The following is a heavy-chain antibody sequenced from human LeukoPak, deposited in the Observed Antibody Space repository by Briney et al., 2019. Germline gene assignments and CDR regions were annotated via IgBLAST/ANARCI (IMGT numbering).Heavy chain of an antibody. CDR2: IYTSGST. CDR3: ARGGISGSTYYDFWSGYRTFDY. V-gene: IGHV4-4*07. CDR1: GGSISSYY. Sequence: SETLSLTCTVSGGSISSYYWSWIRQPAGKGLEWIGRIYTSGSTNYNPSLKSRVTMSVDTSKNQFSLKLSSVTAADTAVYYCARGGISGSTYYDFWSGYRTFDYWGQGTLITVSS. D-gene: IGHD3-3*01. J-gene: IGHJ4*02.